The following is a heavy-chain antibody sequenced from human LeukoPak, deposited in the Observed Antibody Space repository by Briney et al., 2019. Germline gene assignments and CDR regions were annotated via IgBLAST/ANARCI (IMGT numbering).Heavy chain of an antibody. D-gene: IGHD4-17*01. V-gene: IGHV3-23*01. CDR1: GFTFSSYA. CDR3: AKSWVTTSGWYFDL. J-gene: IGHJ2*01. CDR2: ISGSGGST. Sequence: GGSLTLSCVASGFTFSSYAMSWVRQAPGKGLEWVSSISGSGGSTYYADSVKGRFTSTRDNAKNTRYLQMSSLRAEDTAVYCCAKSWVTTSGWYFDLGGRGTLVTVSS.